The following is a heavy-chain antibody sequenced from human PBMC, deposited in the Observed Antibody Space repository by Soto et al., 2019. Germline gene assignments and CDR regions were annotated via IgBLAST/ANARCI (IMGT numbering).Heavy chain of an antibody. J-gene: IGHJ3*02. CDR2: IYSGDSDT. Sequence: GESLKISRQGYGYSFSSYWIGWVRQMPFKGLEWLGIIYSGDSDTRYSPSFEGHVTISADRSSKTAYLQWRGLKASDTATYYCARHRRVIVATTDQLDIWGQGIKLSVSS. V-gene: IGHV5-51*01. D-gene: IGHD1-26*01. CDR1: GYSFSSYW. CDR3: ARHRRVIVATTDQLDI.